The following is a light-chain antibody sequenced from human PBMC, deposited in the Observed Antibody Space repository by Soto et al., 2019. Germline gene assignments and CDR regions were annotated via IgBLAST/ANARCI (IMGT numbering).Light chain of an antibody. CDR1: ESVGSN. V-gene: IGKV3-15*01. J-gene: IGKJ1*01. Sequence: EIVMSQSPATVSVSPGERATLSCRASESVGSNVAWYQQIPGQAPRVLIYGASIRANGIPDRFSGSGSGTAFTLTISSLQSEDFAVYYCQQYNNWPRTFGQGTKVDIK. CDR2: GAS. CDR3: QQYNNWPRT.